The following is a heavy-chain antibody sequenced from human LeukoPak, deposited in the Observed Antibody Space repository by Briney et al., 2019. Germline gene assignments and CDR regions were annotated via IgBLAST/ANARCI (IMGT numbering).Heavy chain of an antibody. Sequence: ASVKVSCKASGYTFTGYYMQGVRQAPGQGLEWMGWINPNSGGTNYAQKFQGRVTMTRDTSISTAYMELSRLRSDDTAVYYYARVNPTTSYYDFWSGYYEIDYWGQGTLVTVSS. V-gene: IGHV1-2*02. D-gene: IGHD3-3*01. CDR1: GYTFTGYY. CDR3: ARVNPTTSYYDFWSGYYEIDY. CDR2: INPNSGGT. J-gene: IGHJ4*02.